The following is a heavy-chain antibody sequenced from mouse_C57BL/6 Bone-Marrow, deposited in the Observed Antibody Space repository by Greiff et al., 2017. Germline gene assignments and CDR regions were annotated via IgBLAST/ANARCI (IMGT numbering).Heavy chain of an antibody. CDR1: GYTFTSYG. CDR2: ILPGSGST. Sequence: QVQLKQSGAELARPGASVKLSCKASGYTFTSYGISWVKQRTGQGLEWIGEILPGSGSTNYNEKFKGKATFTADTSSNTAYMQLSSLTTEDSAIYYCARWGYAMDYWGQGTSGTVSS. CDR3: ARWGYAMDY. J-gene: IGHJ4*01. V-gene: IGHV1-81*01.